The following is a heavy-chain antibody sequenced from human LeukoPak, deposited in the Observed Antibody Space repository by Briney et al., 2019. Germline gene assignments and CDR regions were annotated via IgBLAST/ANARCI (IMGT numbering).Heavy chain of an antibody. D-gene: IGHD6-13*01. CDR3: ARIGYLLDY. V-gene: IGHV4-34*01. CDR1: GGSFSGYY. CDR2: INHSGST. Sequence: PSETLSLTRAVYGGSFSGYYWSWIRQPPGKGLEWIGEINHSGSTNYNPSLKSRVTISVDTSRNQFSLKLSPVTAADTAVYYCARIGYLLDYWGQGTLVTVSS. J-gene: IGHJ4*02.